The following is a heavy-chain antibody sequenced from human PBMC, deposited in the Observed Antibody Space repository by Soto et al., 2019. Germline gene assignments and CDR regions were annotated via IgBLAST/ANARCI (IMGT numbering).Heavy chain of an antibody. CDR2: ISYDGSNK. V-gene: IGHV3-30-3*01. D-gene: IGHD2-8*02. J-gene: IGHJ6*02. Sequence: VGSLRLSCAASGFTFSSYAMHWVRQAPGKGLEWVAVISYDGSNKYYADSVKGRFTISRDNSKNTLYLQMNSLRAEDTAVYYCARDKVVSDPGMDVWGQGTTVTVSS. CDR3: ARDKVVSDPGMDV. CDR1: GFTFSSYA.